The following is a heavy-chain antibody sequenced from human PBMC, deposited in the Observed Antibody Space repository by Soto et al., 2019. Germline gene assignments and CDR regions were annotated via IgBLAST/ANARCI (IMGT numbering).Heavy chain of an antibody. V-gene: IGHV1-69*02. CDR2: IIPILGIA. D-gene: IGHD3-9*01. Sequence: QVQLVQSGAEVKKPGSSVKVSCKASGGTFSSYTISWVRQAPGQGLEWMGRIIPILGIANYAQKFQGRVTTAEQFQRQAPITVDKSTSNAYMELRSLRSEDTSVYYCARAYYDILTGHHSGYYYYYGMDVWGQGTTVTVSS. CDR3: ARAYYDILTGHHSGYYYYYGMDV. CDR1: GGTFSSYT. J-gene: IGHJ6*02.